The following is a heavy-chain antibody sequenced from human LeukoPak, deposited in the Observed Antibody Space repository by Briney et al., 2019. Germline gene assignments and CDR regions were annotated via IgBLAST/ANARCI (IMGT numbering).Heavy chain of an antibody. Sequence: GGSLRLSCAASGFSFSTFGMHWARRAPGKGLEWVAVIWNDGSKKFYAESVKGRFTISRDNSKNTLYLQMNSLRAEDTAVYYCASSRYCSGGSCYYEYFQHWGQGTLVTVSS. V-gene: IGHV3-33*08. J-gene: IGHJ1*01. CDR3: ASSRYCSGGSCYYEYFQH. D-gene: IGHD2-15*01. CDR2: IWNDGSKK. CDR1: GFSFSTFG.